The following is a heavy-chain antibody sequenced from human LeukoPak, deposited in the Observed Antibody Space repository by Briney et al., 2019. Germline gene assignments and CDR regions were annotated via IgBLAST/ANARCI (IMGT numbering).Heavy chain of an antibody. Sequence: SETLSLTCTFSGGSISSYYWSWIRQPPGKGLEWIGYIYYSGSTNYNPSLKSRVTISVDTSKNQFSLKLSSVTAADTAVYYCARRQAPEKYYDFWSGYSDAFDIWGQGTMVTVSS. V-gene: IGHV4-59*01. D-gene: IGHD3-3*01. J-gene: IGHJ3*02. CDR3: ARRQAPEKYYDFWSGYSDAFDI. CDR1: GGSISSYY. CDR2: IYYSGST.